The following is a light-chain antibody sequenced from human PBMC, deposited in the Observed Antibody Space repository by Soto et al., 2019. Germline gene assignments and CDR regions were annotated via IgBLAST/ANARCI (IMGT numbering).Light chain of an antibody. CDR3: QQYVTSSPRT. Sequence: EFVLTHSPGTLSLSPWERATLSCRASHTISSSYLAWYQQKPGQAPRLLMYGISRRATGIPDRFSGSGSGTDFTLTITRLEPEDFAVYYCQQYVTSSPRTFGQGTKVDIK. CDR1: HTISSSY. V-gene: IGKV3-20*01. J-gene: IGKJ1*01. CDR2: GIS.